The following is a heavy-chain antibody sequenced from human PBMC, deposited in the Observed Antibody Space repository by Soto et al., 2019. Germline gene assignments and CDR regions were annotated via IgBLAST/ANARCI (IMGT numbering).Heavy chain of an antibody. CDR3: AKALDYYDSSGYS. CDR2: ISGSGGST. Sequence: GGSLRLSYAASGFTFSSYAMSWVRQAPGKGLEWVSAISGSGGSTYYADSVKGRFTISRDNSKNTLYLQMNSLRAEDTAVYYCAKALDYYDSSGYSWGQGTLVTVSS. CDR1: GFTFSSYA. J-gene: IGHJ5*02. D-gene: IGHD3-22*01. V-gene: IGHV3-23*01.